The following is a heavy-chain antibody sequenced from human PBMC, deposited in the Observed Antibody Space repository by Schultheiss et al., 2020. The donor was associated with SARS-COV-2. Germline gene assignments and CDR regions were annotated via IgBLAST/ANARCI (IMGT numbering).Heavy chain of an antibody. V-gene: IGHV3-13*05. Sequence: GGSLRLSCAASGFTFSSYDMHWVRQATGKGLEWVSAIGTAGDPYYPGSVKGRFTISRDNSKNTLYLQMNSLRAEDTAVYYCAKDRLGSSSRMDVWGQGTTVTVSS. D-gene: IGHD2-15*01. CDR1: GFTFSSYD. J-gene: IGHJ6*02. CDR2: IGTAGDP. CDR3: AKDRLGSSSRMDV.